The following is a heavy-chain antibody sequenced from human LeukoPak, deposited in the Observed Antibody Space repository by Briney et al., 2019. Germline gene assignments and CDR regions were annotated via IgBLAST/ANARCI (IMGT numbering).Heavy chain of an antibody. Sequence: PGGSLRLSCAASGFTFTSYAMSWVRQAPGKGLEWVSAIRGSGGSTYYADSLKGRFTISRDNSKNTLYLQMNSLRAEDTAVYYCAKGSQSYYYRMDVWGQGTTVTVSS. J-gene: IGHJ6*02. CDR2: IRGSGGST. CDR3: AKGSQSYYYRMDV. CDR1: GFTFTSYA. V-gene: IGHV3-23*01.